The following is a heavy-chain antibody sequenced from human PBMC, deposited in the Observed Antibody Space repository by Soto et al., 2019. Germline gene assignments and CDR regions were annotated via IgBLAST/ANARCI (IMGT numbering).Heavy chain of an antibody. CDR1: GFTFSSYA. Sequence: PGGSLRLSCSASGFTFSSYAMHWVRQAPGKGLEYVSAISSNGGSTYYADSVKGRFTISRDNSKNTLYLQMSSLRAEDTAVYYCVKVLITMVRGVMGGPFDYWGQGTLVTV. D-gene: IGHD3-10*01. V-gene: IGHV3-64D*06. CDR3: VKVLITMVRGVMGGPFDY. J-gene: IGHJ4*02. CDR2: ISSNGGST.